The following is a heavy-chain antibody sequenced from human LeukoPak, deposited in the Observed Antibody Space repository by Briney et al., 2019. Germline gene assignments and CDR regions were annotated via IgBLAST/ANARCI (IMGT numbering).Heavy chain of an antibody. D-gene: IGHD1-26*01. CDR3: VKSIVAGTGIFDS. Sequence: PGGSLRLSCAASGFSFPTYGMHWVRQAPGKGLEWVALISSDASDHYYLDSVKDRFTASRDNSKNTLYLQMDSLRVDDTAVFYCVKSIVAGTGIFDSWGQGTLVTVSS. CDR2: ISSDASDH. J-gene: IGHJ4*02. V-gene: IGHV3-30*18. CDR1: GFSFPTYG.